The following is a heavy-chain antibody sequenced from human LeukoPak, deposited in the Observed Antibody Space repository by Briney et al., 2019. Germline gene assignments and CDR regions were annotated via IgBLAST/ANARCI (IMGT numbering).Heavy chain of an antibody. D-gene: IGHD3-9*01. CDR1: GFTFSSYS. CDR3: ARVDNYDILTGYYPYYFDY. Sequence: GGSLRLSCAASGFTFSSYSMNWVRQAPGKGLEWVSSISSSSSYIYYADSVKGRFTISRDNAKNSLYLQMNSLRAEDTAVYYCARVDNYDILTGYYPYYFDYWGQGTPVTVSS. V-gene: IGHV3-21*01. CDR2: ISSSSSYI. J-gene: IGHJ4*02.